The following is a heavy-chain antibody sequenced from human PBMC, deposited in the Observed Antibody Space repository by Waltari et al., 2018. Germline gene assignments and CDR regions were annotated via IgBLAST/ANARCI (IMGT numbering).Heavy chain of an antibody. Sequence: QVQLQQWGAGLLKPSETLSLTCAVYGGSFSGYYWSWIRQPPGKGLEWIGEINHSGSTNYNPSLKSRVTISVDTSKNQFSLKLSSVTAADTAVYYCARGFYHWYVDLWGRGTLVTVSS. J-gene: IGHJ2*01. CDR3: ARGFYHWYVDL. V-gene: IGHV4-34*01. CDR2: INHSGST. CDR1: GGSFSGYY.